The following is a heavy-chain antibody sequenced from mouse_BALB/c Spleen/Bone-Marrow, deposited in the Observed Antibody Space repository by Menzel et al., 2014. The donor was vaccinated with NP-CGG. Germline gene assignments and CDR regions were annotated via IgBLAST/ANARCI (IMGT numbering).Heavy chain of an antibody. CDR1: GFTFSSYA. J-gene: IGHJ2*01. V-gene: IGHV5-6-5*01. Sequence: DVKLVESGGGLVKPGGSLKLSRAASGFTFSSYAMSWVRQTPEKRLEWVASINSGDSNYYPDSVKGRFTISRDNARNILYLQMSSLRSEDTAMYYCARSTMITTGNYFDYWGQGTTLTVSS. CDR2: INSGDSN. D-gene: IGHD2-4*01. CDR3: ARSTMITTGNYFDY.